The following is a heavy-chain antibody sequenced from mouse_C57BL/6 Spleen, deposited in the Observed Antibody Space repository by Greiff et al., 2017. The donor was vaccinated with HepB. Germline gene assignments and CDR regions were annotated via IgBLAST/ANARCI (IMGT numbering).Heavy chain of an antibody. D-gene: IGHD1-1*01. V-gene: IGHV2-3*01. CDR2: IWGDGST. J-gene: IGHJ4*01. Sequence: VKVVESGPGLVAPSQSLSITCTVSGFSLTSYGVSWVRQPPGKGLEWLGVIWGDGSTNYHSALISRLSISKDNSKSQVFLKLNSLQTDDTATYYCAKSLITTVVATGAMDYWGQGTSVTVSS. CDR1: GFSLTSYG. CDR3: AKSLITTVVATGAMDY.